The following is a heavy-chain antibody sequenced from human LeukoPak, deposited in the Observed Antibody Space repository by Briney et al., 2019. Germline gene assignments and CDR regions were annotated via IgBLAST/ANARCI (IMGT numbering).Heavy chain of an antibody. V-gene: IGHV1-8*01. CDR2: MNPNTGNA. Sequence: ASVKVSCKTSGYTFITYDTNWVRQATGQGLEWMGWMNPNTGNAGYPRKFQSRVTMTRNTSMSTAYMELSSLTSEDTAVYYCARGVRRARTEDYESSGYFPADYWGQGTLVTVSS. J-gene: IGHJ4*02. CDR1: GYTFITYD. CDR3: ARGVRRARTEDYESSGYFPADY. D-gene: IGHD3-22*01.